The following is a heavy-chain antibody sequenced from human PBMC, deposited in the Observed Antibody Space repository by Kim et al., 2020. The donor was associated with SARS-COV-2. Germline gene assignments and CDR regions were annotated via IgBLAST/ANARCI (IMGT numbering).Heavy chain of an antibody. CDR3: AKSGSGWYQTPQYYFDY. Sequence: GGSLRLSCAASGFTFSSYAMSWVRQAPGKGLEWVSAISGSGGSTYYADSVKGRFTISRDNSKNTLYLQMNSLRAEDTAVYYCAKSGSGWYQTPQYYFDYWGQGTLVTVSS. CDR1: GFTFSSYA. D-gene: IGHD6-19*01. CDR2: ISGSGGST. V-gene: IGHV3-23*01. J-gene: IGHJ4*02.